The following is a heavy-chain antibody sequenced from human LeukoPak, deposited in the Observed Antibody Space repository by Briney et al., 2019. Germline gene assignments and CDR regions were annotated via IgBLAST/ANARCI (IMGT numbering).Heavy chain of an antibody. CDR3: ARLAGLRVFDY. CDR1: GYIFTSYG. CDR2: ISAYNGDT. D-gene: IGHD5-12*01. Sequence: ASVKVSCKASGYIFTSYGISWVRQAPGQGLEWMGWISAYNGDTNYAQKLQGRVTMTTDTSTSTAYMELRSLRSDGTAVYYCARLAGLRVFDYWGQGTLVTVSS. V-gene: IGHV1-18*01. J-gene: IGHJ4*02.